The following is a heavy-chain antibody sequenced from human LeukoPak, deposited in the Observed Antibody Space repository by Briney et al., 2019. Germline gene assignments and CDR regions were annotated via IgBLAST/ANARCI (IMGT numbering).Heavy chain of an antibody. CDR1: GFTFKNHG. CDR2: IWCDGSNK. CDR3: VRWGPGAAVDY. Sequence: GGSLRLSCAASGFTFKNHGMYWVRQPPGKGLEWVAVIWCDGSNKYYAEAVKGRFTISRDNSRNILSLQMDSVRVEDTAVYYCVRWGPGAAVDYWGQGTQVTVSS. D-gene: IGHD6-13*01. J-gene: IGHJ4*02. V-gene: IGHV3-33*01.